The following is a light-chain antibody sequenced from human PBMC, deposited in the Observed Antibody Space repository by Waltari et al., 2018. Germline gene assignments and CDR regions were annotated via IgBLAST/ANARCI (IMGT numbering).Light chain of an antibody. CDR1: RSVSTN. V-gene: IGKV3-15*01. CDR2: GAS. Sequence: EIVMTQSAATLSVSPGERATLSCRASRSVSTNLAWYQQKPGQPPRRLIFGASTRATGVPARFSGSGSGTEFTLTISTMQFEDSAVYYCQQYDNWPPFTFGGGTKVEIK. J-gene: IGKJ4*01. CDR3: QQYDNWPPFT.